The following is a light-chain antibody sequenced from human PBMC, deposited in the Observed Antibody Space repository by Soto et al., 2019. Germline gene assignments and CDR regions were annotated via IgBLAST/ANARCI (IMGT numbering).Light chain of an antibody. J-gene: IGKJ4*01. Sequence: DIQMTQSPSSLSASVGDRVTITCQASQDISNYLNWYQQKPGKAPKLLIYDASNLETGVPSRFSGSGSGTDFTFTISSLQPEDIATYYCQQYDNLWRLTFGGGTKVEIK. CDR2: DAS. CDR1: QDISNY. V-gene: IGKV1-33*01. CDR3: QQYDNLWRLT.